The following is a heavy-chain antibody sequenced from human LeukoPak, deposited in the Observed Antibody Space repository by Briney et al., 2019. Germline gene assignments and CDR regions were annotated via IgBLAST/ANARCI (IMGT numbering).Heavy chain of an antibody. CDR3: ARERWLPGQPGSWYFDL. CDR1: GGSISSGDYF. CDR2: IYYSGST. D-gene: IGHD3-22*01. Sequence: PSETLSLTCTVSGGSISSGDYFWSWIRQHPGKGLEWIGYIYYSGSTYYNPSLKSRVTISVDTSKNQFSLKLSSVTAAETAVYCCARERWLPGQPGSWYFDLWGRGTLVTVSS. V-gene: IGHV4-31*03. J-gene: IGHJ2*01.